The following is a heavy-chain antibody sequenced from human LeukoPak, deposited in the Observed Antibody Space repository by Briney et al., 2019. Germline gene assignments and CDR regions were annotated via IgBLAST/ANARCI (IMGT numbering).Heavy chain of an antibody. J-gene: IGHJ4*02. CDR1: GGSISSSSYY. Sequence: SETLSLTCTVSGGSISSSSYYWGWIRQPPGKGLEWIGSIYYSGSTYYNPSLKSRVTISVDTSKNQFSLKLSSVTAADTAVYYCASGPGYGDYVYWGQGTLVTVSS. CDR2: IYYSGST. CDR3: ASGPGYGDYVY. D-gene: IGHD4-17*01. V-gene: IGHV4-39*07.